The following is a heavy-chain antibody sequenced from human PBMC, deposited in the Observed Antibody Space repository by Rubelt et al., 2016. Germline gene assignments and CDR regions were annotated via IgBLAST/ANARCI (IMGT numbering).Heavy chain of an antibody. J-gene: IGHJ4*02. V-gene: IGHV4-39*02. CDR3: ARVRQGDGPRGDYFGY. CDR2: IYYYGCA. Sequence: QLQIQESGPGLVKPSETLSLTCTVSGGPISSINYYWGWIRQPPGKGLEWLGNIYYYGCAYYDPSLKSRVSISLDTSKNHCSLKLSSRTAADTAVYYCARVRQGDGPRGDYFGYWGQGSLVTVDS. CDR1: GGPISSINYY.